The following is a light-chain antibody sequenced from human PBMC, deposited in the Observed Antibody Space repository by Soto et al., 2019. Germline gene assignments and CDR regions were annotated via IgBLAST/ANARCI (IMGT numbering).Light chain of an antibody. Sequence: QSALTQPASVSGSPGQSITISCAGTMRDVGAYNLVSWYQQHPGRAPQLIIYEVRNRPSGISFRFSGSKSGNTASLTISGLQAEDEADYYCNSYTNSSAVVFGGGTKVTVL. V-gene: IGLV2-14*01. CDR2: EVR. J-gene: IGLJ2*01. CDR1: MRDVGAYNL. CDR3: NSYTNSSAVV.